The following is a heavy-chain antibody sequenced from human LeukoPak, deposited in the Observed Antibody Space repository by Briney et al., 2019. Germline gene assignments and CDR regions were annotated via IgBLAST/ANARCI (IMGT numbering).Heavy chain of an antibody. CDR2: ISPYNGNA. CDR3: VRDAHPDYGDYLFDY. D-gene: IGHD4-17*01. V-gene: IGHV1-18*01. J-gene: IGHJ4*02. CDR1: GYTFITYA. Sequence: ASVKVSCKASGYTFITYAINWVRQAPGQGLEWMGWISPYNGNAKYAQKLQGRVTMTTDTSTSTAYMELTSLRSDDTAVYYCVRDAHPDYGDYLFDYWGQGTLVTVSS.